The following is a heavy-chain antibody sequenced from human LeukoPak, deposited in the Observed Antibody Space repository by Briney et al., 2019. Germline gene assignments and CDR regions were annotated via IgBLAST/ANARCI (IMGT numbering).Heavy chain of an antibody. J-gene: IGHJ6*03. V-gene: IGHV1-69*05. D-gene: IGHD5-18*01. CDR3: ARGATHGYSYGTHYYYYYMDV. CDR1: GYTFTSYG. CDR2: IIPIFGTA. Sequence: GASVKVSCKASGYTFTSYGISWVRQAPGQGLEWMGGIIPIFGTANYAQKFQGRVTITTDESTSTAYMELSSLRSEDTAVYYCARGATHGYSYGTHYYYYYMDVWGKGTTVTVSS.